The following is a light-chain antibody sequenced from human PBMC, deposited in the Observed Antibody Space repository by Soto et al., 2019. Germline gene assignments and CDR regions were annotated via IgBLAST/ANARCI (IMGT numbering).Light chain of an antibody. V-gene: IGKV3-11*01. J-gene: IGKJ4*01. Sequence: VLIQSPATLSLSPGERATLSCRASQTVSRYLAWFQQKPGQPPRLLIYDASNRATGIPARFSGSGSGTDFTLPIRTLEPEDFAVYYCQQRSTWPLLTFGGGTKVEI. CDR1: QTVSRY. CDR3: QQRSTWPLLT. CDR2: DAS.